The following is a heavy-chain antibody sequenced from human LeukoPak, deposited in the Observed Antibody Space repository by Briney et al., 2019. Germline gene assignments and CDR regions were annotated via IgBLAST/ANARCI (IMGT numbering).Heavy chain of an antibody. CDR1: GVTFSSYW. CDR3: ARDKSRSSWPYYYYYGMDV. V-gene: IGHV3-7*01. CDR2: IKQDGSDK. J-gene: IGHJ6*02. D-gene: IGHD6-13*01. Sequence: GGSLRLSCAASGVTFSSYWMSWVRQAPGKGVEWVAHIKQDGSDKSYVASVNGRFTISRDTANNSLYLQMNSLRAEDTAVYYCARDKSRSSWPYYYYYGMDVWGQGTTVTVSS.